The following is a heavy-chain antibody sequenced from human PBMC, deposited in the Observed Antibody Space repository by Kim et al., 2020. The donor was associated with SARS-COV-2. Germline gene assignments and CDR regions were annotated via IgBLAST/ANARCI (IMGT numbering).Heavy chain of an antibody. V-gene: IGHV1-18*01. J-gene: IGHJ4*02. CDR3: ARDTHEKESITMIVVVTPTGFDY. Sequence: ASVKVSCKASGYTFTSYGISWVRQAPGQGLEWMGWISAYNGNTNYAQKLQGRVTMTTDTSTSTAYMELRSLRSDDTAVYYCARDTHEKESITMIVVVTPTGFDYWGQGTLVTVSS. D-gene: IGHD3-22*01. CDR2: ISAYNGNT. CDR1: GYTFTSYG.